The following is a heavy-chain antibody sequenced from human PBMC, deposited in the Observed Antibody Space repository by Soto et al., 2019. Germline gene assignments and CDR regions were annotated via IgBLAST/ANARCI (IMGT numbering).Heavy chain of an antibody. CDR2: IYYSGST. V-gene: IGHV4-59*01. CDR3: ARVGYYYDSSGTRGAFDI. D-gene: IGHD3-22*01. Sequence: SETLSLTCTVSGGSISSYYWSWIRQPPGKGLERIGYIYYSGSTNYNPSLKSRVTISVDTSKNQFSLKLSSVTAADTAVYYCARVGYYYDSSGTRGAFDIWGQGTMVTVSS. J-gene: IGHJ3*02. CDR1: GGSISSYY.